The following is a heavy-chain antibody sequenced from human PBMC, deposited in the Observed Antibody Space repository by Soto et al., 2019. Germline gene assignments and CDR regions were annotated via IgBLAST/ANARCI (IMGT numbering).Heavy chain of an antibody. CDR3: VRENYYYGMDV. J-gene: IGHJ6*02. CDR1: GFDASVNF. Sequence: EVQLVESGGTLVQPGGSLKISCAASGFDASVNFMTWVRQAPGKGLEWVSSINNGGNTFYADSVKGRFTISRDDSKNTLHLQMNSRRVEDTSMYYCVRENYYYGMDVWGQGTAVTVSS. CDR2: INNGGNT. V-gene: IGHV3-66*01.